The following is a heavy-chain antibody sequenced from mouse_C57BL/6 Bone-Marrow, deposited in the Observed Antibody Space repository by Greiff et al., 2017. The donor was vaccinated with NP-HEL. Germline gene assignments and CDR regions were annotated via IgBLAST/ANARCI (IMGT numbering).Heavy chain of an antibody. CDR2: IYPGSGST. CDR3: ARGGLLLLYAMDY. V-gene: IGHV1-55*01. D-gene: IGHD2-3*01. Sequence: VQLQQPGAELVKPGASVKMSYKASGYTFTSYWITWVKQRPGQGLEWIGDIYPGSGSTNYNEKFKSKATLTVDTSSSTAYMQLSSLTSEDSAVYYCARGGLLLLYAMDYWGQGTSVTVSS. J-gene: IGHJ4*01. CDR1: GYTFTSYW.